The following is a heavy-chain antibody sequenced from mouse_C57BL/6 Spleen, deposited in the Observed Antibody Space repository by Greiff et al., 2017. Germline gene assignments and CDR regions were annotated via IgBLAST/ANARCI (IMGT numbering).Heavy chain of an antibody. D-gene: IGHD2-5*01. CDR1: GFTFSDYG. CDR2: ISSGSSTI. CDR3: ARPVCYSNSPAWFAY. V-gene: IGHV5-17*01. Sequence: EVNLVQSGGGLVKPGGSLKLSCAASGFTFSDYGMHWVRQAPEKGLEWVAYISSGSSTIYYADTVKGRFTISRDNAKPTLFLQMTSLRSEDTAMYYCARPVCYSNSPAWFAYWGQGTLVTVSA. J-gene: IGHJ3*01.